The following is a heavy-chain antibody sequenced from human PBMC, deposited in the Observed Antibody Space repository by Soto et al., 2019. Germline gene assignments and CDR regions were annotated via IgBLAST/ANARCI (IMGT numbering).Heavy chain of an antibody. D-gene: IGHD3-9*01. V-gene: IGHV5-51*01. J-gene: IGHJ4*02. CDR3: ATQYYHILTGYYYFDY. Sequence: PGESLKISCNGSGYSFTSYWIGWVRQMPGKGLEWMGIIYPGDSDTRYSPSFQGQVTISADKSISTAYLQWSSLKASDTAMYYCATQYYHILTGYYYFDYWGQGTLVTVYS. CDR1: GYSFTSYW. CDR2: IYPGDSDT.